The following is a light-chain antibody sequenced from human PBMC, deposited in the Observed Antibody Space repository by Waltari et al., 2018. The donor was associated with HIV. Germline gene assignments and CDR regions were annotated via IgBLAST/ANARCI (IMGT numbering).Light chain of an antibody. J-gene: IGLJ3*02. V-gene: IGLV7-43*01. Sequence: QTVVTQEPSLTVSPGGTVTLTCASSTGAVTSGYYQNWFQQKPVQAPCEPIYSTRNKHPWTPARFSGALLEGKAALTLSGVQPEDEAEYYCLLYYGGARVFGGGTKLTVL. CDR1: TGAVTSGYY. CDR2: STR. CDR3: LLYYGGARV.